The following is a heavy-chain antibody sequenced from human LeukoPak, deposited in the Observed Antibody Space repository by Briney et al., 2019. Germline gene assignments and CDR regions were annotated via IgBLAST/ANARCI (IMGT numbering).Heavy chain of an antibody. D-gene: IGHD6-13*01. J-gene: IGHJ5*02. CDR3: ARVSGIAAAGWFNP. V-gene: IGHV1-69*04. CDR2: IIPIFGIA. CDR1: GGTFSSYA. Sequence: GASVKVSCKASGGTFSSYAISWVRQAPGQGLEWMGRIIPIFGIANYAQKFQGRVTITADKSTSTAYMELSSLRSEDTAVYYCARVSGIAAAGWFNPWGQGTPVTVSS.